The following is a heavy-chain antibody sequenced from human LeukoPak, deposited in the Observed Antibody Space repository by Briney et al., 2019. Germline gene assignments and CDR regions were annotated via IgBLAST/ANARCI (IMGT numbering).Heavy chain of an antibody. CDR1: GFTFSSYS. CDR2: VSSSSSYI. Sequence: GGSLRLSCAASGFTFSSYSMNWVRQAPGKGLEWVSAVSSSSSYIYYADSVKGRFTISRDNTKNSLYLQMNSLRAEDTAVYYCARDIAAARYGMDVWGQGTTVTVSS. CDR3: ARDIAAARYGMDV. D-gene: IGHD6-13*01. J-gene: IGHJ6*02. V-gene: IGHV3-21*04.